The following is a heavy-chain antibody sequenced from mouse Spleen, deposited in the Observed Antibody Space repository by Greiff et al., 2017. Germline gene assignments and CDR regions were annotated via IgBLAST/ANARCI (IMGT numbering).Heavy chain of an antibody. CDR2: ITHSGET. CDR3: AGDRDYGDYSFAY. CDR1: GFPITSGYY. V-gene: IGHV12-3*01. D-gene: IGHD2-13*01. J-gene: IGHJ3*01. Sequence: VKLMESGPGLVKPSQSLFLTCSITGFPITSGYYWIWIRQSPGKPLEWMGYITHSGETFYNPSLQSPISITRETSKNQFFLQLNSVTTEDTAMYYCAGDRDYGDYSFAYWGQGTLVTVSA.